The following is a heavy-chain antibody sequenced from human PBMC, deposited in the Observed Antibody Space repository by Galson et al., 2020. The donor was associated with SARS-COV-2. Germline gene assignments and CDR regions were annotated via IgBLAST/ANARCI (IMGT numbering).Heavy chain of an antibody. D-gene: IGHD3-3*01. Sequence: SETLSLTCTVSGGSIRSSSYYWGWIRQPPGKGLEWIGSIYYSGSTYYNPSLKSRVTISVDTSKNQFSLKLSSVTAADTAVYYCARDIGITIFGVATQGWFDPWGQGTLVTVSS. V-gene: IGHV4-39*07. CDR1: GGSIRSSSYY. CDR2: IYYSGST. CDR3: ARDIGITIFGVATQGWFDP. J-gene: IGHJ5*02.